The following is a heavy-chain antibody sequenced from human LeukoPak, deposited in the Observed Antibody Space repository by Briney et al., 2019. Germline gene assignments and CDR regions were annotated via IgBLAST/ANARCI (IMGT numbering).Heavy chain of an antibody. CDR3: AREVTGTTNTLYNWFDP. D-gene: IGHD1-7*01. Sequence: PSQTLSLTCTVSGGSISSGDYYWSWIRQPPGKGLEWIGYIYYSGSTYYNPSLKSRVTISVDTSKNQFSLKLSSMTAADTAVYYCAREVTGTTNTLYNWFDPWGQGTLVTVSS. J-gene: IGHJ5*02. CDR2: IYYSGST. CDR1: GGSISSGDYY. V-gene: IGHV4-30-4*08.